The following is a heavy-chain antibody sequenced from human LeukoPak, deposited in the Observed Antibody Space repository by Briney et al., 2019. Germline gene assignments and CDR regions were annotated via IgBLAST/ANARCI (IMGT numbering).Heavy chain of an antibody. J-gene: IGHJ1*01. CDR3: ARDGVTYCSSTSCPTRYFQH. Sequence: PGGSLRLSCAASGFTFSSYAMHWVRQAPGKGLEWVAVISYDGSNKYYADSVKGRLTISRDNSKDTLYLQMNSLRAEDTAVYYCARDGVTYCSSTSCPTRYFQHWGQGTLVTVSS. CDR2: ISYDGSNK. CDR1: GFTFSSYA. V-gene: IGHV3-30-3*01. D-gene: IGHD2-2*01.